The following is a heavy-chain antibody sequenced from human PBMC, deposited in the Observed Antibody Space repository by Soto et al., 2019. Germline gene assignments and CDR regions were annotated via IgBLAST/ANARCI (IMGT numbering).Heavy chain of an antibody. J-gene: IGHJ6*03. Sequence: EVQLVESGGGLVQPGGSLRLSCAVSGFAFSSYWMHWVRQTPGKGLVWVSRINSDGTSTAYADSVKGRFTISRDNAKGTLYLEMNRLRAEDTAVYYCARDGWDLEWLLRVYSYMDVWGKGTTVTVSS. D-gene: IGHD3-3*01. CDR2: INSDGTST. CDR3: ARDGWDLEWLLRVYSYMDV. CDR1: GFAFSSYW. V-gene: IGHV3-74*01.